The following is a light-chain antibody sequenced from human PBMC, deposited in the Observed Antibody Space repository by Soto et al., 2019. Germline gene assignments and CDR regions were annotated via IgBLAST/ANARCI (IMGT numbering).Light chain of an antibody. CDR1: SSDVGSYNY. V-gene: IGLV2-14*01. CDR2: ASS. Sequence: QSALTQPASVSGSPGQSITISCTGTSSDVGSYNYVSWYQHHAGKAPRLMIYASSNRPSGVSHRFSGSRSGNTASLTISGLQAEDEADYYCSSYTRGTTLYVFGTGTKVTVL. CDR3: SSYTRGTTLYV. J-gene: IGLJ1*01.